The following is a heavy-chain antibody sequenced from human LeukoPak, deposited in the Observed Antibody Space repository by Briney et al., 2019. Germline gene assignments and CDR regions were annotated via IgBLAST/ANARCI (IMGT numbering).Heavy chain of an antibody. CDR1: GSTFSNFG. J-gene: IGHJ4*02. CDR3: AHRSGLLSYYFDY. Sequence: GGSLRLSCAASGSTFSNFGMSWVRQAPGKGLEWVSTIDNRGRTTYYTDSVKGRFTISRDNSKSTLFLQMNSLRAEDTAVYYCAHRSGLLSYYFDYWGPGTLVTVSS. D-gene: IGHD2-21*02. CDR2: IDNRGRTT. V-gene: IGHV3-23*05.